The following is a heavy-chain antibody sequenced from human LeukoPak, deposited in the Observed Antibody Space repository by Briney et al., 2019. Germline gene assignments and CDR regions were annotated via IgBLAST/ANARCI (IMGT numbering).Heavy chain of an antibody. D-gene: IGHD1-1*01. J-gene: IGHJ4*02. V-gene: IGHV3-13*01. CDR3: VRVAKERVGGVYYFDY. Sequence: GSRRLSCAASGFTFSDYEMHWVRQATGKGLEWVSAIGTAGDTYYTGSVKGRFTISRENAKNSLYLQMNSLRAGDTAVYYCVRVAKERVGGVYYFDYWGQGTPVTVSS. CDR1: GFTFSDYE. CDR2: IGTAGDT.